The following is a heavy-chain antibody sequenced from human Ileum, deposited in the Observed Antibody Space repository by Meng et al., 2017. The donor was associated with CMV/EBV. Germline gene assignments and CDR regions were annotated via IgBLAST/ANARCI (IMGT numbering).Heavy chain of an antibody. V-gene: IGHV4-34*01. CDR3: ARGLFRYPAYFDL. Sequence: VQLQLWGAGLLKPSETLSLTCAVYGGSLRGHYCNWIRQSPGNGLQWIAEINHVGRTNSNPSLASRVTISQDTSKNQCSLKLNSVTVADSAVYYCARGLFRYPAYFDLWGQGTLVTVSS. D-gene: IGHD3-16*02. J-gene: IGHJ4*02. CDR1: GGSLRGHY. CDR2: INHVGRT.